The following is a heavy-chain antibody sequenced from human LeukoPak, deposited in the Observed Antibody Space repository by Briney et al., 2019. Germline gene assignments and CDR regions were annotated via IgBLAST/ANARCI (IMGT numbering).Heavy chain of an antibody. CDR2: IKQDGSEK. CDR3: ARRRRDPYYDFWSGPGGGYFDY. Sequence: GGSLRLSCAASGFTFSSYWMSWVRQAPGKGLEWVANIKQDGSEKYYVDSVKGRFTISRDNAKNSLYLQMNSLRAEDTAVYYCARRRRDPYYDFWSGPGGGYFDYWGQGTLVTVSS. J-gene: IGHJ4*02. CDR1: GFTFSSYW. V-gene: IGHV3-7*01. D-gene: IGHD3-3*01.